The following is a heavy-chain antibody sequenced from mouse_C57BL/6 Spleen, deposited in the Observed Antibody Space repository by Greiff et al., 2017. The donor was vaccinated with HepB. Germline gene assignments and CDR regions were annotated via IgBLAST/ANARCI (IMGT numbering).Heavy chain of an antibody. CDR2: ISYDGSN. CDR1: GYSITSGYY. CDR3: ARGYDGYYFYAMDY. J-gene: IGHJ4*01. D-gene: IGHD2-3*01. V-gene: IGHV3-6*01. Sequence: EVQLVESGPGLVKPSQSLSLTCSVTGYSITSGYYWNWIRQFPGNKLEWMGYISYDGSNNYNPSLKNRNSITRDTSKNQFFLKLNSVTTEDTATYYCARGYDGYYFYAMDYWGQGTSVTVSS.